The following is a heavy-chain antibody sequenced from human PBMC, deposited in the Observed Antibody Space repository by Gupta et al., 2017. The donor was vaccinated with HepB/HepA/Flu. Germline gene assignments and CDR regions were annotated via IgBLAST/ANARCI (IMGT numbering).Heavy chain of an antibody. CDR3: ARATAPGVVGATNIGYFDY. D-gene: IGHD1-26*01. Sequence: QVQLVQSGAEVKKPGSSVKVSCKASGGTFSSYAISWVRQAPGQGLEWMGGIIPIFGTANYAQKFQGRVTITADESTSTAYMELSSLRSEDTAVYYCARATAPGVVGATNIGYFDYWGQGTLVTVSS. CDR1: GGTFSSYA. V-gene: IGHV1-69*01. J-gene: IGHJ4*02. CDR2: IIPIFGTA.